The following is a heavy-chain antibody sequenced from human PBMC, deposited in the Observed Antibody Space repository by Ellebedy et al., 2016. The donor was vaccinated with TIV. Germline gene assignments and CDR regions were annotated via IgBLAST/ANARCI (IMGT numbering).Heavy chain of an antibody. CDR2: IKQDGSEK. CDR1: GFTFSSFW. Sequence: GESLKISCVASGFTFSSFWMGWVRQAPGKGLEWVGNIKQDGSEKYYVDSVKGRFTVARDSAQNSVYLQMNSLRAEDTAVYYCARAREPGYFAYYYYGMDVWGQGTTVTVSS. D-gene: IGHD3-9*01. J-gene: IGHJ6*02. V-gene: IGHV3-7*03. CDR3: ARAREPGYFAYYYYGMDV.